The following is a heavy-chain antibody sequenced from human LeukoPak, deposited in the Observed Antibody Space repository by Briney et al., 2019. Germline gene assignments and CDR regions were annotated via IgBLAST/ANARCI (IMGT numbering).Heavy chain of an antibody. CDR3: ARDGIAVAGTIFDY. Sequence: SETLFLTCAVSGYSISSGYYWGWIRQPPGKGLEWIGSIYHSGSTYYNPSLKSRVTISVDTSKNQFSLKLSSVTAADTAVYYCARDGIAVAGTIFDYWGQGTLVTVSS. V-gene: IGHV4-38-2*02. J-gene: IGHJ4*02. D-gene: IGHD6-19*01. CDR1: GYSISSGYY. CDR2: IYHSGST.